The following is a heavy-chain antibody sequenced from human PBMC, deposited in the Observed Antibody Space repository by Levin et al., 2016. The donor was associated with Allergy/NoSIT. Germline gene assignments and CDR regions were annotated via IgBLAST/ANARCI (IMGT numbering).Heavy chain of an antibody. Sequence: GESLKISCAASGFTFSDYYMSWIRQAPGKGLEWVSYISSSGSTIYYADSVKGRFTISRDNAKNSLYLQMNSLRAEDTAVYYCAREGIVVVPAAKVGYYYYGMDVWGQGTTVTVSS. CDR3: AREGIVVVPAAKVGYYYYGMDV. CDR1: GFTFSDYY. CDR2: ISSSGSTI. J-gene: IGHJ6*02. D-gene: IGHD2-2*01. V-gene: IGHV3-11*01.